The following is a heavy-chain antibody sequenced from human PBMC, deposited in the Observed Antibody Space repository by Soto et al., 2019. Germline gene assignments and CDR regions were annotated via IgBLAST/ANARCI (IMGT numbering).Heavy chain of an antibody. D-gene: IGHD3-3*01. J-gene: IGHJ6*02. CDR3: AADRYYDFWSGPYSYGMDV. Sequence: ASVKVSCKTSGYTFNKYPIHWVRQAPGQGLEWMGWINPGNGDAGYSQKFQDRVTITRDTSASTAYMELSSLRSEDTAVYYCAADRYYDFWSGPYSYGMDVWGQGTTVTVS. CDR2: INPGNGDA. V-gene: IGHV1-3*01. CDR1: GYTFNKYP.